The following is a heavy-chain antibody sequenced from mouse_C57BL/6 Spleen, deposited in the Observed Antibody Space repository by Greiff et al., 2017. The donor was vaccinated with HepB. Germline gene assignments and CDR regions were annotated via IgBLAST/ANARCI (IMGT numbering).Heavy chain of an antibody. CDR2: INYDGSST. CDR1: GFTFSDYY. D-gene: IGHD2-3*01. CDR3: ARGDDGYSAWFAY. J-gene: IGHJ3*01. Sequence: EVQRVESEGGLVQPGSSLKLSCTASGFTFSDYYMAWVRQVPEKGLEWVANINYDGSSTYYLDSLKSRFIISRDNAKNILYLQMSSMKSEDTATYYCARGDDGYSAWFAYWGQGTLVTVSA. V-gene: IGHV5-16*01.